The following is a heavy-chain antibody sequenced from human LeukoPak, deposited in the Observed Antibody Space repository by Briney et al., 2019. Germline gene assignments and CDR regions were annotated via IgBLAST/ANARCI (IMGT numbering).Heavy chain of an antibody. J-gene: IGHJ4*02. Sequence: GESLKISCKGSGYRFTIYWTGWVRQMPGRGLEWIGIIYPGDSDIRYSPSFQGQVNISADKSISTAYLQWSSLKATDTAMYYCVRRTTGEYYFDYWGQGTLVTVSS. D-gene: IGHD7-27*01. V-gene: IGHV5-51*01. CDR2: IYPGDSDI. CDR1: GYRFTIYW. CDR3: VRRTTGEYYFDY.